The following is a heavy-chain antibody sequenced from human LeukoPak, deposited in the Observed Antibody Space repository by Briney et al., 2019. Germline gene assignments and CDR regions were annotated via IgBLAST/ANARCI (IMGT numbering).Heavy chain of an antibody. J-gene: IGHJ4*02. CDR1: GFTLSNHW. CDR3: TRRGGGYEFDY. CDR2: VNRDGSET. D-gene: IGHD5-12*01. V-gene: IGHV3-7*01. Sequence: GGSLRLSCAASGFTLSNHWMTWVRQVPGRGPEWVANVNRDGSETYYLDSVKGRFTISRDNSKNTLYLQMNGLRTEDTAIYYCTRRGGGYEFDYWGQGTLVTVSS.